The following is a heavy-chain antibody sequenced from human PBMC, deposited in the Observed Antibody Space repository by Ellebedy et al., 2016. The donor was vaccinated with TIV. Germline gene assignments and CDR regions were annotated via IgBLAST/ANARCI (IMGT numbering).Heavy chain of an antibody. J-gene: IGHJ4*01. CDR2: ISGSSYSK. CDR1: GFTFSSYW. V-gene: IGHV3-48*04. D-gene: IGHD3-10*01. CDR3: ARGDKFPTDYGSGSPVY. Sequence: GESLKISCAASGFTFSSYWMSWVRQAPGKGLEWVAYISGSSYSKYYADSVKGRFTVSRDNAKNSLSLQMNSLRVEDTAVYYCARGDKFPTDYGSGSPVYWGHGTLVTVSS.